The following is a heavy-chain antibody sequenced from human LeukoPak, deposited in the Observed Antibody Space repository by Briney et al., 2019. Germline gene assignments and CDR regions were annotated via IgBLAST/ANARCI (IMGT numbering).Heavy chain of an antibody. CDR1: GFTFSSYG. V-gene: IGHV3-30*02. D-gene: IGHD6-13*01. CDR3: AKTRIAAAGTAFNWFDP. Sequence: GGSLRLSCAASGFTFSSYGMHWVRQAPGKGLEWVAFIRYDGSNKYYADSVKGRFTISRDNSENTLYLQMNSLRAEDTAVYYCAKTRIAAAGTAFNWFDPWGQGTLVTVSS. J-gene: IGHJ5*02. CDR2: IRYDGSNK.